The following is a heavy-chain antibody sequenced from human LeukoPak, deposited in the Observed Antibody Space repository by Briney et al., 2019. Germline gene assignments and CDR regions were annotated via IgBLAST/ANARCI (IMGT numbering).Heavy chain of an antibody. D-gene: IGHD1-26*01. CDR3: TTDMGGGSYTPFDY. J-gene: IGHJ4*02. CDR2: IKSKIYGATTDGGTI. V-gene: IGHV3-15*01. CDR1: GSSFSNAW. Sequence: GGSLRLSCAASGSSFSNAWMSWVRQARGKGLEWVGRIKSKIYGATTDGGTIEYAAPVKGRFTISRDDSEDMLYLQMKSLNTEDTAVYYCTTDMGGGSYTPFDYWGQGTQVTVSS.